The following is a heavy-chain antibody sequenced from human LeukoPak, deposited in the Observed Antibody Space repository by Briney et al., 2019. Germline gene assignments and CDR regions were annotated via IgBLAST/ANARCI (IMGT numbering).Heavy chain of an antibody. CDR3: AKNPMASYYYVSRGL. V-gene: IGHV3-23*01. Sequence: PAGSLSLSCAASGFTFSSYSLSWVRQAPGKGLEWVSAINGSGGSTYYADPGKGRITISRDNSKVTLYLQMNSLRAEDTAVYYCAKNPMASYYYVSRGLWGQGTLVSVST. D-gene: IGHD3-22*01. CDR2: INGSGGST. J-gene: IGHJ4*02. CDR1: GFTFSSYS.